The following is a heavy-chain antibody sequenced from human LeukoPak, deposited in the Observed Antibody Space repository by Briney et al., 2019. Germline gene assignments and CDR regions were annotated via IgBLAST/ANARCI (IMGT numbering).Heavy chain of an antibody. CDR1: GYMFTSHA. J-gene: IGHJ4*02. CDR2: ININTGNP. V-gene: IGHV7-4-1*02. Sequence: ASVNVSCKASGYMFTSHAMNWVRQAPGQGLEWMGWININTGNPTYAQGFTGRFVFSFDTSVSTAYLQITNLKAEDTAVYYCVRGGIQLWFDYWGQGTLVTVSS. CDR3: VRGGIQLWFDY. D-gene: IGHD5-18*01.